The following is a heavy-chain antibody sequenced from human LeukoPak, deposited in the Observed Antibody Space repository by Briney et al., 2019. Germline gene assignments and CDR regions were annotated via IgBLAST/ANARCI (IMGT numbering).Heavy chain of an antibody. CDR3: ANADFYYYMDV. Sequence: GGSLRLSCAASGFTFSSYWMSWVRQAPGKGLEWVANIKQDGSEKYYVDSVKGRFTISRDNAKNSLYLQMNSLRAEDTAVYYCANADFYYYMDVWGKGTTVTVSS. CDR2: IKQDGSEK. CDR1: GFTFSSYW. D-gene: IGHD3-3*01. V-gene: IGHV3-7*01. J-gene: IGHJ6*03.